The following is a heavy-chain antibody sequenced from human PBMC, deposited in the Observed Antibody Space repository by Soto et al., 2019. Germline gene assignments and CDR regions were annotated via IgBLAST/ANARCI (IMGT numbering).Heavy chain of an antibody. J-gene: IGHJ4*02. CDR3: AKDRIGIRGGVDY. CDR1: GFTFSSYA. Sequence: GGSLSLSCGASGFTFSSYAMSWVRQAPGKGLEWVSAITGSGGSTYYADSVKGRFTISRDNSKNTLYVQMNGLRADDTAVYYCAKDRIGIRGGVDYWGQGTLVTVSS. D-gene: IGHD4-17*01. CDR2: ITGSGGST. V-gene: IGHV3-23*01.